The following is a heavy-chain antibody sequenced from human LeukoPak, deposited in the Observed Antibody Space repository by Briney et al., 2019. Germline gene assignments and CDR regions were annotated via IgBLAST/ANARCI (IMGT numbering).Heavy chain of an antibody. V-gene: IGHV3-23*01. Sequence: GGSLRLSCAASGFTSSSYAMSWVRQAPGQGLEWVSAIGDNGGDTKYAASVKGRFTIYRDNSRNTLYLQMNSLRVEDTAIYYCGRDWKLDYWGQGTLVTVSS. CDR1: GFTSSSYA. D-gene: IGHD1-1*01. CDR3: GRDWKLDY. J-gene: IGHJ4*02. CDR2: IGDNGGDT.